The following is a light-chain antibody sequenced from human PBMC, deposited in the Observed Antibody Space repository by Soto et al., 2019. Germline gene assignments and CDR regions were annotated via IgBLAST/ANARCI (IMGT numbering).Light chain of an antibody. CDR1: QSVSGNY. Sequence: EFVLTQSPGTLSLSPGERTTLSCWASQSVSGNYLAWYQHKPGQAPRLLIYGASSRATGIPDRFSGSGSGTDFTLTISRLETEDFAVYYCQQYGSSTITFGQGTRLEIK. J-gene: IGKJ5*01. CDR3: QQYGSSTIT. CDR2: GAS. V-gene: IGKV3-20*01.